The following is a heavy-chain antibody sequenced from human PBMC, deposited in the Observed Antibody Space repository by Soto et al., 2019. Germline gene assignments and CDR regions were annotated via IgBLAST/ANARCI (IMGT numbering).Heavy chain of an antibody. D-gene: IGHD6-19*01. Sequence: EVQLLESGGGLVQPGGSLRLSCAASGFTFSSSAMSWVRQSPGKGLEWVSAISGSGGSTYYVDSVKGRFTISRDNSKNTLYLQMNSLRAEDTAVYYCAKEPGYSSGWYLDYWGQGTLVTVSS. V-gene: IGHV3-23*01. CDR2: ISGSGGST. J-gene: IGHJ4*02. CDR1: GFTFSSSA. CDR3: AKEPGYSSGWYLDY.